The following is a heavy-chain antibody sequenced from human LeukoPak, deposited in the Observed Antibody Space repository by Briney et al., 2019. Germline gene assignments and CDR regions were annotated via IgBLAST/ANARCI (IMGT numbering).Heavy chain of an antibody. Sequence: GGSLRLSCAASGFTFSSYGMPWVRQAPGKGLEWVAVIWYDGSNKYYADSVKGRFTISRDNSKNTLYLQMNSLRAEDTAVYYCARPSSGYYYGAHDAFDIWGQGTMVTVSS. D-gene: IGHD3-22*01. CDR3: ARPSSGYYYGAHDAFDI. CDR2: IWYDGSNK. CDR1: GFTFSSYG. V-gene: IGHV3-33*01. J-gene: IGHJ3*02.